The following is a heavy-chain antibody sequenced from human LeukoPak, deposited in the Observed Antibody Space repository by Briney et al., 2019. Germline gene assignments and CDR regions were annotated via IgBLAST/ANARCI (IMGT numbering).Heavy chain of an antibody. CDR2: IYYSGST. J-gene: IGHJ4*02. CDR3: AREASGSYSN. V-gene: IGHV4-59*11. D-gene: IGHD1-26*01. CDR1: GSSISSHY. Sequence: SETLSLTCTVSGSSISSHYWSWIRQPPGKGLEWIGYIYYSGSTNYNPSLKSRVTISVDTSKNQFSLKLSSVTAADTAVYYCAREASGSYSNWGQGTLVTVSS.